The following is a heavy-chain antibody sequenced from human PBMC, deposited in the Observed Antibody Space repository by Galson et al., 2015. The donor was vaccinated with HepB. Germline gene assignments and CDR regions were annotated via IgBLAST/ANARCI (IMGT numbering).Heavy chain of an antibody. D-gene: IGHD3-10*01. Sequence: SLRLSCAASGFTFSSYAMSWVRQAPGKGLEWVSVISGSGGSTYYADSVKGRFTISRDNSKNTLYLQMNSLRAEDTAVYYCAKVQTPLWFGELNYYYGMDVWGQGTTVTVSS. J-gene: IGHJ6*02. CDR1: GFTFSSYA. V-gene: IGHV3-23*01. CDR3: AKVQTPLWFGELNYYYGMDV. CDR2: ISGSGGST.